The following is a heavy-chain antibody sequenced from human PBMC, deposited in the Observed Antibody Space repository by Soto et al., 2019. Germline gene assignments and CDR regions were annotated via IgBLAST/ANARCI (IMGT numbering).Heavy chain of an antibody. J-gene: IGHJ6*03. D-gene: IGHD3-10*01. CDR2: IWYDGSNK. CDR1: GFTFSSYG. Sequence: QVQLVESGGGVVQPGRSLRLSCAASGFTFSSYGMHWVCQAPGKGLEWVAVIWYDGSNKYYADSVKGRFTISRDNSKNTLYLQMNSLRAEDTAVYYCARVHGSGSYYRYYYYYYMDVWGKGTTVTVSS. V-gene: IGHV3-33*01. CDR3: ARVHGSGSYYRYYYYYYMDV.